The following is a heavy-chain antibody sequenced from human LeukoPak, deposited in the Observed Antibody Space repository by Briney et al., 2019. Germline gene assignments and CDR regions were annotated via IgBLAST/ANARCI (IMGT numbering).Heavy chain of an antibody. V-gene: IGHV1-69*13. D-gene: IGHD2-2*01. Sequence: WASVKVSCKASGGTFSSYAISWVRQAPGQGLEWMGGIIPIFGTANYAQKFQGRVTITADESTSTAYMELSSLRSEDTAVYYCARAPRAVPAAKRGGYYYMDVWGKGTTVTVSS. J-gene: IGHJ6*03. CDR2: IIPIFGTA. CDR3: ARAPRAVPAAKRGGYYYMDV. CDR1: GGTFSSYA.